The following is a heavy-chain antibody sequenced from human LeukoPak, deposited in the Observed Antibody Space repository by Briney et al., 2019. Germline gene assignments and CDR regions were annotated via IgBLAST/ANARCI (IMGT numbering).Heavy chain of an antibody. Sequence: GGSLRLSCAASGFTFRSYSLNWVRQAPGKGLVWVSRIKSDGITITYADSVKGRFTISRDNAKNTLYLQMNSLRAEDTAVYYCLRDLNWSLDQWGQGTLVTVSS. V-gene: IGHV3-74*01. CDR2: IKSDGITI. CDR3: LRDLNWSLDQ. CDR1: GFTFRSYS. J-gene: IGHJ4*02. D-gene: IGHD1-20*01.